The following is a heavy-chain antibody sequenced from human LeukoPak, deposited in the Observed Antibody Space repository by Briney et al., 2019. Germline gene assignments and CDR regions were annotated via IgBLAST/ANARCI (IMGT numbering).Heavy chain of an antibody. CDR2: IKQDGSEK. CDR3: ARDFNYGDFDY. Sequence: GGSLRLSCAASGLAFNSYWMSWVRQAPGKGLEWVANIKQDGSEKYYVDSVKGRFTISRDNAKNSLYLQMNSLRAEDTAVYYCARDFNYGDFDYWGQGTLVTVSS. J-gene: IGHJ4*02. D-gene: IGHD4-17*01. CDR1: GLAFNSYW. V-gene: IGHV3-7*05.